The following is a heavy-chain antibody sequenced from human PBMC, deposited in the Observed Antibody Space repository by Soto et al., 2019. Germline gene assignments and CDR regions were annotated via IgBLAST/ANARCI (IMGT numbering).Heavy chain of an antibody. V-gene: IGHV1-18*01. CDR3: AGDVGWFDP. Sequence: GASVKVSCKACGSTFTSLGISWGRQSPGKXLEWMGWIXAYNGNXXYPQKLQGSLTMTTDTSRSTAYKEMRSLRSDDTAVYYFAGDVGWFDPWGQGTPVTVYS. CDR1: GSTFTSLG. J-gene: IGHJ5*02. CDR2: IXAYNGNX.